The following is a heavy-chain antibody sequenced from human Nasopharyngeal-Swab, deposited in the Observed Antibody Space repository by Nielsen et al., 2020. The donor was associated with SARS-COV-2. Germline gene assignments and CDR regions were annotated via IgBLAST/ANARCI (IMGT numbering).Heavy chain of an antibody. J-gene: IGHJ5*02. V-gene: IGHV1-3*01. Sequence: ASVKVSCKASGYTFTSYGISWVRQAPGQRLEWMGWINAGNGNTKYSQKFQGRVTITRDTSASTAYMELSSLRSEDTAVYYCARVTYYDFWSGTNWFDPWGQGTLVTVSS. CDR3: ARVTYYDFWSGTNWFDP. CDR1: GYTFTSYG. CDR2: INAGNGNT. D-gene: IGHD3-3*01.